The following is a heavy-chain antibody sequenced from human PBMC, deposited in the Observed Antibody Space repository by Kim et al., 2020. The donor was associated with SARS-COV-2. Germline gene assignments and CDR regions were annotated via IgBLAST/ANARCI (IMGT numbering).Heavy chain of an antibody. J-gene: IGHJ6*02. CDR3: ASDYYYGMDV. V-gene: IGHV3-74*01. CDR2: SSQ. Sequence: SSQGQADSVKGRLTISRDNVKNTLYLQMNSLRAEDTAVYYCASDYYYGMDVWRQEPTVSVSS.